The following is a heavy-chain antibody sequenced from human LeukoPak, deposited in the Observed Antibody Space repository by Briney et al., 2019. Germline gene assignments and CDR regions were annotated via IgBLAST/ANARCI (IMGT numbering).Heavy chain of an antibody. CDR1: GYTFTGYY. V-gene: IGHV1-18*04. J-gene: IGHJ4*02. CDR3: ARDRSIVRFGEEYY. Sequence: ASVKVSCKASGYTFTGYYMHWVRQAPGQGLEWMGWIGAYNGNTNYAQKLQGRVTMTTDTSTSTAYMELRSLRSDDTAVYYCARDRSIVRFGEEYYWGQGTLVTVSS. D-gene: IGHD3-10*01. CDR2: IGAYNGNT.